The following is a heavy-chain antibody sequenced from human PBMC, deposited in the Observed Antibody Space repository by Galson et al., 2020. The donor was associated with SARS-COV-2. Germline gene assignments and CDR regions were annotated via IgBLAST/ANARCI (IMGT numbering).Heavy chain of an antibody. J-gene: IGHJ6*04. Sequence: GGSLRLSCAASGFTFSSYSMNWVRQAPGKGLEWVSSISSSSRYIYYADSVKGRFTISRDNAKNSLYLQMNSLRAEDTAVYYCARDQHYYDSSGRWGQRDVWGKGTTVTVSS. D-gene: IGHD3-22*01. CDR3: ARDQHYYDSSGRWGQRDV. CDR1: GFTFSSYS. V-gene: IGHV3-21*01. CDR2: ISSSSRYI.